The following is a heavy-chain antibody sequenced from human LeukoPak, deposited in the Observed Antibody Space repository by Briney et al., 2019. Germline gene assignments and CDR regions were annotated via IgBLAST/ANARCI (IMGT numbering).Heavy chain of an antibody. CDR2: IYTSGST. Sequence: SQTLSLTCTVSGGSISSGSYYWSWIRQPAGKGLEWIGRIYTSGSTNYNPSLKSRVTISVDTSKNQFSLKLSSVTAADTAVYYCARDRGYNWFDPWGQGTLVTVSS. J-gene: IGHJ5*02. CDR1: GGSISSGSYY. CDR3: ARDRGYNWFDP. V-gene: IGHV4-61*02. D-gene: IGHD5-12*01.